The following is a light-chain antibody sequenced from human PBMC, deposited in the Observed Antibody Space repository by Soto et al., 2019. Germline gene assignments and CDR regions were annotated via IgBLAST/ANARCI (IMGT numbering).Light chain of an antibody. CDR2: GAS. Sequence: EIVLTQSPGTLSLSPGERATLSCRASQSVSNSFLAWYQQKPGQAPRLLIYGASNRATGIPDRFSGSGSGTDFTLTISRLDPEDFAVYYCQQYVTSPWAFGQGTKVEIE. CDR3: QQYVTSPWA. J-gene: IGKJ1*01. V-gene: IGKV3-20*01. CDR1: QSVSNSF.